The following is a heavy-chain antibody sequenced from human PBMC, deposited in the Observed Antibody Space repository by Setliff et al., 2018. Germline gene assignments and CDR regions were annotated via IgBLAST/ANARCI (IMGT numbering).Heavy chain of an antibody. CDR3: ARPRSNYNRGAFSI. D-gene: IGHD3-9*01. CDR2: VNPKNGGI. J-gene: IGHJ3*02. V-gene: IGHV1-2*06. Sequence: ASVKVSCKTSGYSFIDYYIHWVRQAPGQGPEWMGRVNPKNGGILYSQKFEGRVSMTGDRTISTVYMDLRSLTFDDTAVYYCARPRSNYNRGAFSIWGQGTMVTVSS. CDR1: GYSFIDYY.